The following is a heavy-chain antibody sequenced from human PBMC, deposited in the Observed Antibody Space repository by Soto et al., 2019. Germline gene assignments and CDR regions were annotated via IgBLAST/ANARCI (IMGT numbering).Heavy chain of an antibody. CDR3: ARGHAFWSGYLYCYGMDI. V-gene: IGHV3-30-3*01. D-gene: IGHD3-3*01. Sequence: VGSLRLSCAASRFTFRNYAMHWVRQAPGKGLEWVTIISYDGSIKYYADSVKGRFTISRDNSKNTLYLQMNSLRAEDTAVYYCARGHAFWSGYLYCYGMDIWGQGTTVTVSS. CDR2: ISYDGSIK. CDR1: RFTFRNYA. J-gene: IGHJ6*02.